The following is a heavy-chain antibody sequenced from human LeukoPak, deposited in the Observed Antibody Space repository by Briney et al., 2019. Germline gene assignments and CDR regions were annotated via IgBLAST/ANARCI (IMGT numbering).Heavy chain of an antibody. D-gene: IGHD6-19*01. Sequence: PSETLSLTCTVSGGSISSYYWSWIRQPPGKGLEWIGYIYYSGSTNYNPSLTSRVTISVDTSENQFSLKLSSVTAADTAVYYCARDGGYSSGWYQTFDWYFDLWGRGTLVTVSS. CDR3: ARDGGYSSGWYQTFDWYFDL. CDR2: IYYSGST. J-gene: IGHJ2*01. CDR1: GGSISSYY. V-gene: IGHV4-59*01.